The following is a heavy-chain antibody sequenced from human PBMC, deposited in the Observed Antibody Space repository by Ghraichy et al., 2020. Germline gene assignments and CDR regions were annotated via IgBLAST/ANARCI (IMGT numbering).Heavy chain of an antibody. D-gene: IGHD5-18*01. CDR1: GFTFSNYW. Sequence: LSLTCAASGFTFSNYWMHWVRQAPGKGLVWVSRVNSDGSSTSYADSVKGRFTISRDNAKNTLYLQMNSLRAGDTAVYYCARDGYSYGFDYWGQGTLVTVSS. CDR3: ARDGYSYGFDY. V-gene: IGHV3-74*01. J-gene: IGHJ4*02. CDR2: VNSDGSST.